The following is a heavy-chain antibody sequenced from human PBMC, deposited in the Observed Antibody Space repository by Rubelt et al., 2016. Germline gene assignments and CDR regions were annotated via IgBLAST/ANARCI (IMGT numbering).Heavy chain of an antibody. CDR3: ARQGRVAGATTSH. CDR1: GGSISSSSYY. V-gene: IGHV4-39*01. J-gene: IGHJ4*02. D-gene: IGHD1-26*01. CDR2: IYYTGST. Sequence: QLQLQESGPRLVKPSETLSLTCTVSGGSISSSSYYWAWVRQSPGKGLEWIGSIYYTGSTYSNPSLKSRVTMSADTSKNQFSLKLNSVTAEDTAVYYCARQGRVAGATTSHLGQGTLVTVSS.